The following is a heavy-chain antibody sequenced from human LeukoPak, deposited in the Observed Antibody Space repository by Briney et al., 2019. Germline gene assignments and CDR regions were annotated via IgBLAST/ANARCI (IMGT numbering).Heavy chain of an antibody. CDR1: GYTCTGYY. D-gene: IGHD6-13*01. CDR2: INPNSGGT. V-gene: IGHV1-2*02. Sequence: ASVKVSCKASGYTCTGYYMHWVRQAPGQGLEWMGWINPNSGGTNYAQKFQGRVTMTRDTSISTAYMELSRLRSDDTAVYYCAREQQLVRAGDYWGQGTLVTVSS. CDR3: AREQQLVRAGDY. J-gene: IGHJ4*02.